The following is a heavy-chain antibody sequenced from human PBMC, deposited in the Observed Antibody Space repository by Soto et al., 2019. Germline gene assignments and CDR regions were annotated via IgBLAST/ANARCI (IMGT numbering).Heavy chain of an antibody. Sequence: QVQLVQSGAEVKKPGASVKVSCKASGYTFTSYAMHWVRQAPGQRLEWMGWINAGNGNTKYSQKFQGRVTITRDTSASTAYMELSSLRSEDTAVYYCAKHLGSSGWYYFDYWGQGTLVTVSS. CDR3: AKHLGSSGWYYFDY. CDR2: INAGNGNT. CDR1: GYTFTSYA. V-gene: IGHV1-3*01. D-gene: IGHD6-19*01. J-gene: IGHJ4*02.